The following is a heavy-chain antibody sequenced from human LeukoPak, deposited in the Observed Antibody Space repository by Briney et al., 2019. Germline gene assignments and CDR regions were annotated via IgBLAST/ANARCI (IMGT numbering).Heavy chain of an antibody. Sequence: PSQTLSLTCTVSGGSISSGGYYWSWIRQHPGKGLEWIGYIYHSGSTYYNPSLKSRVTISVDRSKNQFSLKLSSVTAADTAVYYCASSVYYYYGMDVWGQGTTVTVSS. CDR2: IYHSGST. J-gene: IGHJ6*02. CDR1: GGSISSGGYY. V-gene: IGHV4-30-2*01. CDR3: ASSVYYYYGMDV.